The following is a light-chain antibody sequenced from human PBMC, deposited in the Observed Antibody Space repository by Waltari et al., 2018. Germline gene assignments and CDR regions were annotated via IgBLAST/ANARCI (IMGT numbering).Light chain of an antibody. V-gene: IGLV2-23*01. CDR2: EGS. CDR3: FSYGGSFTWV. CDR1: GSDVGTYHL. Sequence: QSAPTQPASVSGSPGPSVTISCTGSGSDVGTYHLVSWYQYHPGKAPKLMIYEGSRRPSGVSNRFSGSQSGNTASLTVSGLQAEDEADYYCFSYGGSFTWVFGGGTKLTVL. J-gene: IGLJ3*02.